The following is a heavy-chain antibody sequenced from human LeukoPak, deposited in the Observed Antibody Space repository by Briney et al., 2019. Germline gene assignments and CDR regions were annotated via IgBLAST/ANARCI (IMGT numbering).Heavy chain of an antibody. CDR1: GGFFSGYY. D-gene: IGHD6-13*01. V-gene: IGHV4-34*01. CDR3: ARTGRKQQLVHGPKNRAYYFDY. Sequence: SETLSLTCAVYGGFFSGYYWSWIRQPPGKGLEWIGEINHSGSTNYNPSLKSRVTISVDTSKNQFSLKLSSVTAADTAVYYCARTGRKQQLVHGPKNRAYYFDYRGQGTLVTVSS. J-gene: IGHJ4*02. CDR2: INHSGST.